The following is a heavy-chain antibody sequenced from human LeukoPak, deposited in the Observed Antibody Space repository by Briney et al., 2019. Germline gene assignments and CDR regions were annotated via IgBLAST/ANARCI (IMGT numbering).Heavy chain of an antibody. CDR1: GGSISRGSYY. CDR3: ARDERGVVDY. D-gene: IGHD3-10*01. V-gene: IGHV4-61*02. CDR2: IYTSGST. Sequence: SETLSLTCIVSGGSISRGSYYWSWIRQPAGKGLEWIGRIYTSGSTNYNPSLKSRVTISVDTSKNQFSLKLSSVTAADTAVYYCARDERGVVDYWGQGTLVTVSS. J-gene: IGHJ4*02.